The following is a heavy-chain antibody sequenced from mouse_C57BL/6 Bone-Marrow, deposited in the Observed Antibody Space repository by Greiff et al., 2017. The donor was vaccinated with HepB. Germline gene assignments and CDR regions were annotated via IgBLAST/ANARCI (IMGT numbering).Heavy chain of an antibody. Sequence: EVKVEESGPGLVKPSQSLSLTCSVTGYSITSGYYWNWIRQFPGNKLEWMGYISYDGSNNYNPSLKNRISITRDTSKNQFFLKLNSVTTEDTATYYCAREGYYGRNWYFDVWGTGTTVTVSS. J-gene: IGHJ1*03. V-gene: IGHV3-6*01. D-gene: IGHD1-1*01. CDR1: GYSITSGYY. CDR3: AREGYYGRNWYFDV. CDR2: ISYDGSN.